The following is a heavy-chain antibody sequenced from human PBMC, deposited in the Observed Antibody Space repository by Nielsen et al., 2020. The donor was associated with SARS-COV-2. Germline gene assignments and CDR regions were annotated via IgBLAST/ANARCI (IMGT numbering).Heavy chain of an antibody. CDR2: IYTSGST. D-gene: IGHD2-15*01. CDR3: AGGAYCSGGSCYLNP. V-gene: IGHV4-4*07. Sequence: SETLSLTCTVSGGSISSYYWSWIRQPAGKGLEWIGRIYTSGSTNYNPSLKSRVTMSVDTSKNQFSLKLSSVTAADTAVYYCAGGAYCSGGSCYLNPWGQGTLVTVSS. CDR1: GGSISSYY. J-gene: IGHJ5*02.